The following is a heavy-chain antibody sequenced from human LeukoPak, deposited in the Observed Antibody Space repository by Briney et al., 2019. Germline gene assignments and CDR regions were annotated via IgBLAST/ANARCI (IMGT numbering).Heavy chain of an antibody. D-gene: IGHD3-16*01. CDR3: ARTAVGDRYYYYYMDV. V-gene: IGHV4-34*01. CDR1: GGSFSGYY. Sequence: PSETLSLTGAVYGGSFSGYYWSWIRQPPGKGLEWIGEINHSGGTNYNPSLKSRVTISVDTSKNQFSLKLSFVTAADTAVYYCARTAVGDRYYYYYMDVWGKGTTVTVSS. CDR2: INHSGGT. J-gene: IGHJ6*03.